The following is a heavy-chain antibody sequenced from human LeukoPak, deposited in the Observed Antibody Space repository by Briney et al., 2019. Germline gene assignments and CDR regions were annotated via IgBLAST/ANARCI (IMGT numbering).Heavy chain of an antibody. CDR1: GFTFSSYW. CDR2: INSDGSST. D-gene: IGHD3-10*02. Sequence: GGSLRLSCAASGFTFSSYWMHWVRQAPGKGLVWVSRINSDGSSTSYADSVRGRFSISRDNAKNTLYLQMNSLRAEDTAVYYCAELGITMIGGVWGKGTTVTISS. J-gene: IGHJ6*04. CDR3: AELGITMIGGV. V-gene: IGHV3-74*01.